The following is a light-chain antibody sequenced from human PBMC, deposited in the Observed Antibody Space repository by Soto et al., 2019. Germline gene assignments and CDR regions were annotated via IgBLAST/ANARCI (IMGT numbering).Light chain of an antibody. J-gene: IGKJ4*01. V-gene: IGKV3-15*01. CDR1: QSVNRN. Sequence: IVMTQSPATLRVSPGDRATLSCRASQSVNRNLAWDQQRPGQAPRPLMYGASVRAPGIPGRFSGSWSGTEFSPSIHRLQSEDFASDYCQQYNNWPPATFGGGTKVEIK. CDR3: QQYNNWPPAT. CDR2: GAS.